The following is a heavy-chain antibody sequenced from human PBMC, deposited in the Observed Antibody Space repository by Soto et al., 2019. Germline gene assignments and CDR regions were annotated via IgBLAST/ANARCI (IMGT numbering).Heavy chain of an antibody. V-gene: IGHV1-69*02. J-gene: IGHJ3*02. Sequence: GASVKVSCKASGGTFSSYTISWVRQAPGQGLEWMGRIIPILGIANYAQKFQGRVTITADKSKNTLFLQMGSLRTEDMAIYYCARVSVRGQAAFDIWGQGTMVTVSS. D-gene: IGHD2-8*01. CDR2: IIPILGIA. CDR3: ARVSVRGQAAFDI. CDR1: GGTFSSYT.